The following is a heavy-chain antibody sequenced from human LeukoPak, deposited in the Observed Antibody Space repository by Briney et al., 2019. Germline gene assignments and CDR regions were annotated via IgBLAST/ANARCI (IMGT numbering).Heavy chain of an antibody. J-gene: IGHJ4*02. Sequence: PSETLSLTCTVSGGSISSYYWGWIRQPPGKGLEWIGYIYYSGSTNYNPSLKSRVTISVDTSKNQFSLKLSSVTAADTAVYYCATLYSSGWYYFDYWGQGTLVTVSS. CDR2: IYYSGST. D-gene: IGHD6-19*01. CDR3: ATLYSSGWYYFDY. V-gene: IGHV4-59*08. CDR1: GGSISSYY.